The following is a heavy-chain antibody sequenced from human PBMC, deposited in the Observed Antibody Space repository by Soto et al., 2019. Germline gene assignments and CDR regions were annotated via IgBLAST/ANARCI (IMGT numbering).Heavy chain of an antibody. CDR3: ARDSGKQWLVPFDY. J-gene: IGHJ4*02. D-gene: IGHD6-19*01. V-gene: IGHV3-48*03. CDR1: GFTFSSYE. CDR2: INSSCSTI. Sequence: PGRSLRRSWAASGFTFSSYEMNGVRQAAGKGLDWVSYINSSCSTIYKADPVQGRFTISRDNAKNSLYLQMNSLRAEDTAVYYCARDSGKQWLVPFDYWGQGTLVTFSS.